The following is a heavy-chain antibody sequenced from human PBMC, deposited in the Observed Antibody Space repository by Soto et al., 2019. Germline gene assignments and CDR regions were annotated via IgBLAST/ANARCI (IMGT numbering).Heavy chain of an antibody. CDR1: GFTFSSYA. J-gene: IGHJ4*02. CDR3: AKDDAEYYASVTGYYNAAYYLDS. V-gene: IGHV3-23*01. CDR2: ISGSGGST. Sequence: GGSLRLSCAASGFTFSSYAMSWVRQAPGKGLEWVSAISGSGGSTYYADSVKGRFTISRDNSKNTLYLQMNSLRAEDTAVYYCAKDDAEYYASVTGYYNAAYYLDSWRRGTLVTVSS. D-gene: IGHD3-9*01.